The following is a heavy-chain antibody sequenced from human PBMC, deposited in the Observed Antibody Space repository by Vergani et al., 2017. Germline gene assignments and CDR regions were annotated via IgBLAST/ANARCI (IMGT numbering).Heavy chain of an antibody. Sequence: QVQLQQWGAGLLKPSETLSLTCAVYGGSFSGYYWSWIRQPPGKGLEWIGYIYYSGSTYYNPSLKSRVTISVDTSKNQFSLKLSSVTAADTAVYYCARGGYSSSWYFFGAFDIWGQGTMVTVSS. J-gene: IGHJ3*02. CDR2: IYYSGST. CDR1: GGSFSGYY. V-gene: IGHV4-34*01. D-gene: IGHD6-13*01. CDR3: ARGGYSSSWYFFGAFDI.